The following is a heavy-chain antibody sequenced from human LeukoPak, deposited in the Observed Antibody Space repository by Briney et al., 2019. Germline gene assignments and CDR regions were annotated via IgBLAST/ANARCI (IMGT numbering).Heavy chain of an antibody. CDR1: GFTFSSYA. J-gene: IGHJ4*02. CDR2: ISYDGSNK. D-gene: IGHD3-10*01. V-gene: IGHV3-30-3*01. CDR3: ARDHPTLWFGLPSNYFDY. Sequence: GGSLRLSCAASGFTFSSYAMHWVRQAPGKGLEWVAVISYDGSNKYYADSVKGRFTISRDNSKNTLYLQMNSLRAEDTAVYYCARDHPTLWFGLPSNYFDYWGQGTLVTVSS.